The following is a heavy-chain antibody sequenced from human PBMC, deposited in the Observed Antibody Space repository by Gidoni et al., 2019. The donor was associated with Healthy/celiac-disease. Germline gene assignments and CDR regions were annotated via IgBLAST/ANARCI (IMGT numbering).Heavy chain of an antibody. J-gene: IGHJ4*02. Sequence: QVQLQESGPGLVKPSQTLSLTCTVSGGSISSGSYYWSWIRQPAGKGLEWIGRIYTSGSTNYNPSLKSRVTISVDTSKNQFSLKLSSVTAADTAVYYCASRGRLAGSSSSDYWGQGTLVTVSS. V-gene: IGHV4-61*02. CDR2: IYTSGST. CDR3: ASRGRLAGSSSSDY. D-gene: IGHD6-6*01. CDR1: GGSISSGSYY.